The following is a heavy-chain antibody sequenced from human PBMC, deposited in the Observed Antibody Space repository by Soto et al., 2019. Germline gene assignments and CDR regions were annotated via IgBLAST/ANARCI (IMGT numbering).Heavy chain of an antibody. CDR2: INSDGSTT. CDR1: GFTFSSYW. J-gene: IGHJ4*02. Sequence: EVQLVESGGGLVQPGGSLRLSCAASGFTFSSYWMHWVRQAPGKGLLWVSRINSDGSTTSYADSVKGRLTISRDNAKTTLYLQLHSLRAEDTAVYYCATHLPTYWGQGTLVTVSS. V-gene: IGHV3-74*01. CDR3: ATHLPTY.